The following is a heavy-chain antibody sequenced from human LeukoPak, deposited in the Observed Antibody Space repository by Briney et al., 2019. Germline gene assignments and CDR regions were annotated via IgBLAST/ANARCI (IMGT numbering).Heavy chain of an antibody. D-gene: IGHD6-6*01. CDR1: EFTFSNYG. V-gene: IGHV3-33*06. J-gene: IGHJ3*02. Sequence: GGSLRLSCEASEFTFSNYGMHWVRQAPGKGLEWVAVIWYDGSKKDYADSVKGRFTISRDNYKKTLYLQMNSLRVDDTAVYYCANLQLLDAFDIWGQGTMVTVSS. CDR3: ANLQLLDAFDI. CDR2: IWYDGSKK.